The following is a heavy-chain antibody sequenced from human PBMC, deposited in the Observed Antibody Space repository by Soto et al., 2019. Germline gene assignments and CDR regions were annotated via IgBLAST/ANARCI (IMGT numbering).Heavy chain of an antibody. CDR1: GGSISSYY. Sequence: SETLSLTCTVSGGSISSYYWSWIRQPPGKGLEWIGYIYYSGSTNYNPSLKSRVTISVDTSKTQFSLKLSSVTAADTAVYYCARHEGYCSGGSCYHYYYYYMDVWGKGTTVTVSS. CDR3: ARHEGYCSGGSCYHYYYYYMDV. D-gene: IGHD2-15*01. CDR2: IYYSGST. V-gene: IGHV4-59*08. J-gene: IGHJ6*03.